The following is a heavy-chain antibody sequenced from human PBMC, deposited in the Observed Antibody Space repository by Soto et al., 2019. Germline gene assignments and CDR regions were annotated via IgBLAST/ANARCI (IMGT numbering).Heavy chain of an antibody. V-gene: IGHV4-59*01. J-gene: IGHJ6*02. CDR3: ARVNYGDYYYGMDV. CDR2: ISYTGSA. Sequence: SETLSLTCTVSGGSINYSYWTWIRQPPGKGLEWIGYISYTGSANYNASLKSRLTISVDTSKNQFSLKLSSVTAADTALYYCARVNYGDYYYGMDVWGHRTTVTVSS. CDR1: GGSINYSY. D-gene: IGHD4-17*01.